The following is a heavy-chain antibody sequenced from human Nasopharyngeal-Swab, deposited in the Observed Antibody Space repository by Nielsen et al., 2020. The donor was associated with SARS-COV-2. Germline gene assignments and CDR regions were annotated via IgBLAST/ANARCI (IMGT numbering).Heavy chain of an antibody. J-gene: IGHJ6*02. V-gene: IGHV3-48*03. D-gene: IGHD6-19*01. CDR3: ARESLQWLGSYGMDV. CDR1: GLGFSNYE. CDR2: VSSSSTTT. Sequence: GESLKISCAASGLGFSNYEMNWVRQAPGKGLEWVSYVSSSSTTTYYADSVKGRFTIYGDNTKKTLYLQMNNLRVEDTAVYYCARESLQWLGSYGMDVWGQGTTVIVSS.